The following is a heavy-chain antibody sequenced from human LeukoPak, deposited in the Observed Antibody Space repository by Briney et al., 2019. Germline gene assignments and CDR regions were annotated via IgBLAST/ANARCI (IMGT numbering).Heavy chain of an antibody. Sequence: SETLSLTCTVSGGSISSYYWSWIRQPPGKGLEWIGYIYYSGSTNYNPSLKSRVTISVDTSKNQFSLKLSSVTAADTAVYYCARAVSYSNDAFDIWGQGTMVTVSS. V-gene: IGHV4-59*01. CDR1: GGSISSYY. CDR3: ARAVSYSNDAFDI. J-gene: IGHJ3*02. CDR2: IYYSGST. D-gene: IGHD5-18*01.